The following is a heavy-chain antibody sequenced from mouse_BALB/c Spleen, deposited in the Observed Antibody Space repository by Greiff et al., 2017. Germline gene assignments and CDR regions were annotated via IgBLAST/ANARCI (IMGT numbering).Heavy chain of an antibody. Sequence: EVHLVESGGGLVQPGGSRKLSCAASGFTFSSFGMHWVRQAPEKGLEWVAYISSGSSTIYYADTVKGRFTISRDNPKNTLFLQMTSLRSEDTAMYYCARKLEGAMDYWGQGTSVTVSS. CDR3: ARKLEGAMDY. D-gene: IGHD3-3*01. J-gene: IGHJ4*01. V-gene: IGHV5-17*02. CDR2: ISSGSSTI. CDR1: GFTFSSFG.